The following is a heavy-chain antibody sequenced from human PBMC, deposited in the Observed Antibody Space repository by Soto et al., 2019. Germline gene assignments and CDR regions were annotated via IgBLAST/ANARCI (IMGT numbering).Heavy chain of an antibody. Sequence: PGGSLTLSCAASGFTISDYYMISIRQAPGKGLEWVSYISSSGTTIYYAGSVKGRFTISRDNAKNSLDLQMNSLRAEDTDVYYCARDHQLSTVAGVDYWGQGTLVTVSS. D-gene: IGHD6-19*01. CDR1: GFTISDYY. CDR2: ISSSGTTI. J-gene: IGHJ4*02. V-gene: IGHV3-11*01. CDR3: ARDHQLSTVAGVDY.